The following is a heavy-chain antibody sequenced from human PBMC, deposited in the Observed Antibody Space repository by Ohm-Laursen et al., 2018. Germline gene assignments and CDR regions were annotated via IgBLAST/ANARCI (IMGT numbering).Heavy chain of an antibody. V-gene: IGHV4-59*08. Sequence: SETLSLTCTVSGGSISSYYWSWIRQSPGKGLEWIGQIYSSGTTNYNPSLKSRVTISVDTSKNQFSLRLSSVPAADTAVYYCARHAGGFDYYGMDVWGQGTTVTVSS. D-gene: IGHD1-26*01. J-gene: IGHJ6*02. CDR2: IYSSGTT. CDR3: ARHAGGFDYYGMDV. CDR1: GGSISSYY.